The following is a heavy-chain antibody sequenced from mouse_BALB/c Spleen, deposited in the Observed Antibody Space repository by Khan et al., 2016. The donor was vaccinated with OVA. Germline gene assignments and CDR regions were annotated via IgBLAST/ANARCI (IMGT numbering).Heavy chain of an antibody. CDR3: ARDPPYYSMDY. CDR1: GFSLTDYA. Sequence: VQLKQSGPGLVAPSQSLSITCTVSGFSLTDYAVSWIRQPPGKGLEWLGVIWVSGSKYYNSVLKPRLRISKDNSKSQVFLKMNSLQTDDTAMYFCARDPPYYSMDYWGQGTSVTVSS. CDR2: IWVSGSK. V-gene: IGHV2-6-5*01. J-gene: IGHJ4*01.